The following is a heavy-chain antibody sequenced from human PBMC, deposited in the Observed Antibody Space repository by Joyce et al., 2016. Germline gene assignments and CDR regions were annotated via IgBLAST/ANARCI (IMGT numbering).Heavy chain of an antibody. CDR2: ISATSYYI. CDR3: ARGGISYYYAMDV. CDR1: GSTFSSSS. Sequence: QLVESGGGVVKAGGSLRLSCEASGSTFSSSSMSWFRQAPGKGREWVAAISATSYYIVHAETVRGRFTVSRDNAKKTLYLQMNSLRAEDSAVFYCARGGISYYYAMDVWGQGTTVTVSS. D-gene: IGHD3-16*01. V-gene: IGHV3-21*01. J-gene: IGHJ6*02.